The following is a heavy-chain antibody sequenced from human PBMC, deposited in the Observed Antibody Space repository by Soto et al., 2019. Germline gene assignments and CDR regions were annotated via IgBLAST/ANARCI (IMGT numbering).Heavy chain of an antibody. Sequence: QVQLVQTGGGAVLPGRSLSLSCAASGFRFSDYGMHWVRQAPGKGLEWAAVISYDGKNKYYADSVKGRFTISRDNSKNTLYLQMEGLRVEDTAVYYCARGGRSGSSGYYNPSFDYWGQGTLVSVSS. CDR1: GFRFSDYG. D-gene: IGHD3-22*01. V-gene: IGHV3-30*03. CDR2: ISYDGKNK. J-gene: IGHJ4*02. CDR3: ARGGRSGSSGYYNPSFDY.